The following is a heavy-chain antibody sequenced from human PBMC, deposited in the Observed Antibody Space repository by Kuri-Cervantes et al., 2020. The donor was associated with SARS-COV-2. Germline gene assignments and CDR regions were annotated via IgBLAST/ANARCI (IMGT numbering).Heavy chain of an antibody. CDR3: ARGRLSSDYFDY. D-gene: IGHD6-6*01. Sequence: ALVKVSCKASGYIFTNYYMSWVRQAPGQGLEWLGIINPSGGGTSYAQKFQGRVTMNRDTSTSTVYMELSSLRSEDTAVYYCARGRLSSDYFDYWGQGTLVTVSS. V-gene: IGHV1-46*01. CDR1: GYIFTNYY. CDR2: INPSGGGT. J-gene: IGHJ4*02.